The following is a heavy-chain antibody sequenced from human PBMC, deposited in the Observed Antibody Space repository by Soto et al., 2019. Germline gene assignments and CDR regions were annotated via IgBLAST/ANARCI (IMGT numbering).Heavy chain of an antibody. Sequence: ASVKVSCKASGYTFTSYAMHWVSQAPGQRLEWMGWINAGNGNTKYSQKFQGRVTITRDTSASTAYMELSSLRSEDTAVYHCEREAFGVIGGSYFDYWGQGPLVTVYS. V-gene: IGHV1-3*01. CDR2: INAGNGNT. CDR1: GYTFTSYA. D-gene: IGHD3-16*01. J-gene: IGHJ4*02. CDR3: EREAFGVIGGSYFDY.